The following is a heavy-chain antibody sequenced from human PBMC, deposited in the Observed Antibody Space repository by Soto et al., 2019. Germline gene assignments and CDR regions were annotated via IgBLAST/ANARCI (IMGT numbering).Heavy chain of an antibody. V-gene: IGHV3-23*01. J-gene: IGHJ4*02. D-gene: IGHD2-21*02. CDR3: AKDFITGCGGDCSILFDY. CDR2: ISGSGGST. Sequence: GGSLRLSCAASGFTFSSYAMSWVRQAPGKGLEWVSAISGSGGSTYYADSVKGRFTISRDNSKNTLYLQMNSLRAEDTAVYYCAKDFITGCGGDCSILFDYWGQGTLVTVSS. CDR1: GFTFSSYA.